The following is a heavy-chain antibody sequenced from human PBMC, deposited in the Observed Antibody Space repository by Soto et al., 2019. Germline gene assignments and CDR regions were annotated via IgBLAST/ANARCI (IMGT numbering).Heavy chain of an antibody. CDR3: ARVTIAASPDFDI. J-gene: IGHJ3*02. V-gene: IGHV4-34*01. CDR2: INHSGST. Sequence: QVQLQQWGAGLLKPSETLSLTCAVYGGSFSGYYCSWIRQPPGKGLEWIGEINHSGSTNYNPSLKSRVTISVDTSKTQFSLKLSSVTAADTAVYYCARVTIAASPDFDIWGQGKMVTVSS. CDR1: GGSFSGYY. D-gene: IGHD6-6*01.